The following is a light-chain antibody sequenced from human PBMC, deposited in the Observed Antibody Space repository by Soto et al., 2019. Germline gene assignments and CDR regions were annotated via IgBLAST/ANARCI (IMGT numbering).Light chain of an antibody. CDR1: QSVSSSY. CDR2: GAF. CDR3: QQYGNSPPYT. V-gene: IGKV3-20*01. J-gene: IGKJ2*01. Sequence: EIVLTQSPVTLSLSPGERATVSCRASQSVSSSYFAWYQQKPGQAPGLLIYGAFSRGTGIPDRLSGSGSGTDFTLTFSRLEPEDGAEYYCQQYGNSPPYTFGQGTKLEIK.